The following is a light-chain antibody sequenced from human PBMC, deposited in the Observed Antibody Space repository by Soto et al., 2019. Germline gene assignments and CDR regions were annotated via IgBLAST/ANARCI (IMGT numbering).Light chain of an antibody. CDR3: QQYGSSPWT. Sequence: ESVLTQSPGTLSLSPGERATLSCRASQSVSSNYLAWYQQKPGQAPRLLIYGASSRATGIPDRFSGSGSGTDFTLTISRLEPEDFAVYYCQQYGSSPWTFGQGTKVDNK. J-gene: IGKJ1*01. V-gene: IGKV3-20*01. CDR2: GAS. CDR1: QSVSSNY.